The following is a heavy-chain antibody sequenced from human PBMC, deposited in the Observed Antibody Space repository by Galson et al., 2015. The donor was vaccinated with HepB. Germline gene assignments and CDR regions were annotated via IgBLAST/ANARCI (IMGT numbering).Heavy chain of an antibody. CDR3: AAHDSSGYYYYYYYMDG. CDR1: GFTFSTYW. CDR2: IKQDGSEK. V-gene: IGHV3-7*01. J-gene: IGHJ6*03. Sequence: SLRLSCAASGFTFSTYWMSWVRQAPGKGLEWVANIKQDGSEKYYVDSVKGRFTISRDNAKNSLYLQMNSLRAEDTAVYYCAAHDSSGYYYYYYYMDGWGKGTTVTVSS. D-gene: IGHD3-22*01.